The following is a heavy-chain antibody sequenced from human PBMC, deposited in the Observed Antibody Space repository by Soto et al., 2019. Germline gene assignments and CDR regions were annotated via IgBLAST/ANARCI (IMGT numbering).Heavy chain of an antibody. CDR1: GYTFTSYG. CDR3: ARDYDYSNYYYGMDV. V-gene: IGHV1-18*04. Sequence: GASVKVSCKASGYTFTSYGISWVRQAPGQGLEWMGWISAYNGNTNYAQTLQGRVTMTTDTSTSTAYMELRSLRSDDTAVYYCARDYDYSNYYYGMDVWGQGTTVTVSS. J-gene: IGHJ6*02. CDR2: ISAYNGNT. D-gene: IGHD4-4*01.